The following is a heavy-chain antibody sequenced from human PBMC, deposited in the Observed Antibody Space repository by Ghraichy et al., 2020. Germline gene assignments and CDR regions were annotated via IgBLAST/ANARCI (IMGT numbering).Heavy chain of an antibody. V-gene: IGHV3-15*01. Sequence: GGSLRLSCAASGFPLNNDWMTWVRQAPGKGLEWVGRIKSKNDGGTTAYAAPVKGRFTISTDESKNTLHLQMNSLKTEDSGVYYCTTGAVSYYPYDDGLDVWSQGSTVSVSS. D-gene: IGHD3-10*01. J-gene: IGHJ6*02. CDR1: GFPLNNDW. CDR3: TTGAVSYYPYDDGLDV. CDR2: IKSKNDGGTT.